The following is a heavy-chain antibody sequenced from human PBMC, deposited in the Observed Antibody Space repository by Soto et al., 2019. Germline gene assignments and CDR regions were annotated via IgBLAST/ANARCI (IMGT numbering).Heavy chain of an antibody. CDR1: GFRFSDYW. J-gene: IGHJ4*02. V-gene: IGHV3-74*01. Sequence: GGSLRLSCTVSGFRFSDYWMHWVRQAPGKGLVWVARISDDAISTSYAPFVKGRFTISRDNIKNVLYLQLNSLTADDAAFYYCAREVPISAVNYIDYWGQGALVTVSS. CDR2: ISDDAIST. CDR3: AREVPISAVNYIDY. D-gene: IGHD2-2*01.